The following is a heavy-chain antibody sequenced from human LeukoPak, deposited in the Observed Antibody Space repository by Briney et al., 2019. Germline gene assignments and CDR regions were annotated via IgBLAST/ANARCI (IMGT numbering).Heavy chain of an antibody. Sequence: GGSLRLSCAVSGFTFNIYTMKWVRQAPGKGLEWVSSITSTSSNIYYADSVKGRFTISRDNAKNSLYLQMNSLRAEDTAVYYCARIGSSSWAPFDYWGQGTLVTVSS. CDR3: ARIGSSSWAPFDY. CDR1: GFTFNIYT. CDR2: ITSTSSNI. V-gene: IGHV3-21*01. D-gene: IGHD6-13*01. J-gene: IGHJ4*02.